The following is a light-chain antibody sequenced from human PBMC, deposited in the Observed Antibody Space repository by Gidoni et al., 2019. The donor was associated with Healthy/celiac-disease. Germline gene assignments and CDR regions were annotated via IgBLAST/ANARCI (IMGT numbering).Light chain of an antibody. CDR3: QQYYSTPPT. V-gene: IGKV4-1*01. Sequence: DIVMTQSPDSLAVSLGERATINCKSSQSVLYSSNNKNYLAWYQQKPRQPPKLLIYWASTRESGVPDRFSGSGSGTDFTLTISSLQAEDVAVYYCQQYYSTPPTFXXXTRLEIK. CDR1: QSVLYSSNNKNY. CDR2: WAS. J-gene: IGKJ5*01.